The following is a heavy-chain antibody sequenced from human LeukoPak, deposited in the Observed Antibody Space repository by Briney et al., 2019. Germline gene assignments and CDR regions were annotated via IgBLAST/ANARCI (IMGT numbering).Heavy chain of an antibody. CDR1: GFTVSSNY. D-gene: IGHD2-2*01. Sequence: GGSLRLSCAASGFTVSSNYMSWVRQAPGKGLEWVSLIYSGGSTYYADSVKGRFTISRDNSKNTVYLQMNSLRAEDTAVYYCAKRPDDYSYGMDVWGQGTTVTVSS. CDR2: IYSGGST. V-gene: IGHV3-53*01. J-gene: IGHJ6*02. CDR3: AKRPDDYSYGMDV.